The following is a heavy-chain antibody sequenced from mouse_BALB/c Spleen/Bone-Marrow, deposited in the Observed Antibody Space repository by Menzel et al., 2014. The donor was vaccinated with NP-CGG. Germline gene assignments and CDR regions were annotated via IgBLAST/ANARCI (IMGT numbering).Heavy chain of an antibody. D-gene: IGHD1-1*01. CDR1: GYTFTAYA. V-gene: IGHV1-67*01. CDR2: ISTYSGNT. CDR3: ARNFYGSSYFDY. Sequence: QVQLQQSGPELVRPGVSVKLSCKGSGYTFTAYAMHWVKQSHAKSLEWIGLISTYSGNTHYNQNFKGKATMTVDKSSSTAYMELARLTSEDSAIYYCARNFYGSSYFDYWGQGTTLTVSP. J-gene: IGHJ2*01.